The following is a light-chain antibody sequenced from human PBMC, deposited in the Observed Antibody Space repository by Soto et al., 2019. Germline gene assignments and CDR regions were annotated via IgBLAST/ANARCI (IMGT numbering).Light chain of an antibody. V-gene: IGKV1-39*01. J-gene: IGKJ4*01. CDR3: QQSYSTPRT. CDR2: ATS. CDR1: QSITTY. Sequence: DIQMTQSPSSLSASVGDRVTITCRASQSITTYLNWYQQKPGKAPKLLIYATSSLHSGVPSSFSGSGSGPDFTLTISRLQPEDFATYYCQQSYSTPRTFGGGTKVEI.